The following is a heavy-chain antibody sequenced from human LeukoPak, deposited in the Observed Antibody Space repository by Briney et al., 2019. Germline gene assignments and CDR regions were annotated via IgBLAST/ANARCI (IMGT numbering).Heavy chain of an antibody. Sequence: ASAKVSCKASGYTFTSYGISWVRQAPGQGLEWMGWISAYNGNTNYAQKLQGRVTMTTDTSTSTAYMELRSLRSDDTAVYYCAREITMVRGVPLYYFDYWGQGTLVTASS. CDR3: AREITMVRGVPLYYFDY. D-gene: IGHD3-10*01. CDR1: GYTFTSYG. J-gene: IGHJ4*02. V-gene: IGHV1-18*04. CDR2: ISAYNGNT.